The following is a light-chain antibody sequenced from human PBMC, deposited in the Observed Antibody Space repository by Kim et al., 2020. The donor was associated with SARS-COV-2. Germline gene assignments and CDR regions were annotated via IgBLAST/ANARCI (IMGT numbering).Light chain of an antibody. CDR3: SSYTSSGVYV. V-gene: IGLV2-14*01. J-gene: IGLJ1*01. Sequence: QSALTQPASVSGSPGQSITISCTGTSSDVGAYNFVSWYQQHPGKAPKLMIYDVSERPSGISNRFSGSKSGTTASLTISGLQAEDEADYFCSSYTSSGVYVFGTGTKVTVL. CDR2: DVS. CDR1: SSDVGAYNF.